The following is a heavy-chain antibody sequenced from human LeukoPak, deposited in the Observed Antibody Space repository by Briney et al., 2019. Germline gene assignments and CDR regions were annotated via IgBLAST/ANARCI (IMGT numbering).Heavy chain of an antibody. D-gene: IGHD6-13*01. CDR2: IYYSGST. CDR3: ARRTGIAAAGILSFDY. V-gene: IGHV4-59*08. Sequence: PSETLSLTCTVSGGSISSYYWSWLRQPPGKGLEWIGYIYYSGSTNYNPSLKSRVTISVDTSKNQFSLKLSSVTAADTAVYYCARRTGIAAAGILSFDYWGQGTLVTVSS. CDR1: GGSISSYY. J-gene: IGHJ4*02.